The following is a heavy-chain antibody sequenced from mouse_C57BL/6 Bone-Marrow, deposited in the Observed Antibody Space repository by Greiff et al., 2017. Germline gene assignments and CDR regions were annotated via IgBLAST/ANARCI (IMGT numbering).Heavy chain of an antibody. Sequence: EVQLVESGGGLVQPGGSLKLSCAASGFTFSDYGMAWVRQAPRKGPEWVAFISNLAYSIYYADNVTGRFTISRENAKNTLYLEMSSLRSEDTAMYYCARHRGTFYWYFDVWGTGTTVTVSS. CDR3: ARHRGTFYWYFDV. CDR1: GFTFSDYG. J-gene: IGHJ1*03. V-gene: IGHV5-15*01. CDR2: ISNLAYSI.